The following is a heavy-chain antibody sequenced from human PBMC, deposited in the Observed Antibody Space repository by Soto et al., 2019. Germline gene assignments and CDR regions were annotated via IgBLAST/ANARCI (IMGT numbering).Heavy chain of an antibody. J-gene: IGHJ4*02. V-gene: IGHV1-69*12. D-gene: IGHD3-16*01. CDR3: AGRGRGGTYYFDY. Sequence: QVQLVQSGAEVKKPGSSVKVSCKASGGTFSSYAISWVRQAPGQGLEWMGGIIPIFGTANYAQKFQGRVTITADEXPRPADRELSSMRSEDTAVYYCAGRGRGGTYYFDYWGQGTLVTVSS. CDR1: GGTFSSYA. CDR2: IIPIFGTA.